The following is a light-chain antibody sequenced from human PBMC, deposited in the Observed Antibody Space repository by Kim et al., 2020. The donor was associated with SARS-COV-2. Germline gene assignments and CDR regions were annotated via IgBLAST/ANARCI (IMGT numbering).Light chain of an antibody. V-gene: IGLV3-21*03. CDR3: QVWDSSSYHSF. J-gene: IGLJ2*01. CDR1: NIGSKS. CDR2: DDS. Sequence: APGKAARMTWGGNNIGSKSVHWYQQKPGPAPVLVVYDDSDRPSGIPERFSGSNSGDTATRTISRVEAGNEADYYCQVWDSSSYHSFFGGGTQLTVL.